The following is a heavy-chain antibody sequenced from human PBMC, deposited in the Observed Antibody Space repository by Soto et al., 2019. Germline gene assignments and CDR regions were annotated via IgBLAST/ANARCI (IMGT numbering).Heavy chain of an antibody. CDR2: FDPEDGET. J-gene: IGHJ4*02. CDR3: ATTLAVAAPFDY. CDR1: GYTLTELS. Sequence: SVKVSCEVSGYTLTELSMHWVRQAPGKGLEWMGGFDPEDGETIYAQKFQGRVTMTEDTSTDTAYMELSSLRSEDTAVYYCATTLAVAAPFDYWGQGTLVTV. D-gene: IGHD6-19*01. V-gene: IGHV1-24*01.